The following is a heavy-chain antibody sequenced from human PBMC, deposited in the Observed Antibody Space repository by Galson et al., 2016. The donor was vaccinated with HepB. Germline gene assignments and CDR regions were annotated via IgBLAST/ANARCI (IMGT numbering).Heavy chain of an antibody. J-gene: IGHJ4*02. CDR1: GDSVSNNIDG. D-gene: IGHD6-19*01. CDR2: TYYRPEWRY. V-gene: IGHV6-1*01. Sequence: CAISGDSVSNNIDGWNWIRQSPSRGLEWLGRTYYRPEWRYDYAPSVQSRISINPDTSKNQFSLHLNSVTPEDTAVYYCVKSVWLGRGFVSWGQGTLVTVSS. CDR3: VKSVWLGRGFVS.